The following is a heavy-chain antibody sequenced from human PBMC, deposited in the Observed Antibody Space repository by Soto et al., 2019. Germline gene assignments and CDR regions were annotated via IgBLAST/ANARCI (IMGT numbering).Heavy chain of an antibody. CDR2: IYPGDSDT. V-gene: IGHV5-51*01. CDR1: GYSFTSYW. Sequence: GESLKISCKGSGYSFTSYWIGWVRQMPGKGLEWMGIIYPGDSDTRYSPSFQGQVTISADKSISTAYLQWSSLKASDTAMYYCAGHPGPMITFGGVIATGGNWFDPWGQGTLVTVSS. J-gene: IGHJ5*02. D-gene: IGHD3-16*02. CDR3: AGHPGPMITFGGVIATGGNWFDP.